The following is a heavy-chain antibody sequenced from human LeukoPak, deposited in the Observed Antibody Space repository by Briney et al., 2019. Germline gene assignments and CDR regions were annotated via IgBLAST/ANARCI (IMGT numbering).Heavy chain of an antibody. D-gene: IGHD2-15*01. Sequence: GGSLRLSCAASGFTFSSYAMHWVRQAPGKGLEWVAVISYDGSNKYYADSVKGRFTISRDNSKNTLYLQMNSLRVEDTAVYYCALIAGVAFDVWGQGTMVTVSS. V-gene: IGHV3-30*04. CDR1: GFTFSSYA. J-gene: IGHJ3*01. CDR3: ALIAGVAFDV. CDR2: ISYDGSNK.